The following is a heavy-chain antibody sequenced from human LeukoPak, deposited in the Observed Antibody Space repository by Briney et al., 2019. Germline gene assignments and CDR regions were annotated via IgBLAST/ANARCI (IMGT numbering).Heavy chain of an antibody. CDR2: INPNSGGT. J-gene: IGHJ4*02. Sequence: GASVKVSCKASGYTFTGYYMHWVRQAPGQGLEWMGWINPNSGGTNYAQKFQGRVTMTRDTSISTAYMELSRLRSDDTAVYYCARGTVATRTSLYGDYANYWGQGTLVTVSS. CDR1: GYTFTGYY. V-gene: IGHV1-2*02. D-gene: IGHD4-17*01. CDR3: ARGTVATRTSLYGDYANY.